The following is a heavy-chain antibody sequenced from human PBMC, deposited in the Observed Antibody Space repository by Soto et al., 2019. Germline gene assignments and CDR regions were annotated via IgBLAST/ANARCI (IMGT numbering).Heavy chain of an antibody. V-gene: IGHV3-30-3*01. CDR3: ARDLSHDFWSGYYTHYYYGMDV. D-gene: IGHD3-3*01. CDR1: GFTFSSYA. Sequence: PGGSLRLSCAASGFTFSSYAMHWVRQAPGKGLEWVAVISYDGSNKYYADSVKGRFTISRDNSKNTLYLQMNSLRAEDTAVYYCARDLSHDFWSGYYTHYYYGMDVWGQGTTVTVSS. J-gene: IGHJ6*02. CDR2: ISYDGSNK.